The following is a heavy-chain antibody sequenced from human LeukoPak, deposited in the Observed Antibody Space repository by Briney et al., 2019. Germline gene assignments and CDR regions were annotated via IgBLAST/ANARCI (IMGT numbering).Heavy chain of an antibody. V-gene: IGHV3-33*01. Sequence: GRSLRLSCAASGFTFSSYGMHWVRQAPGKGLEWVAVIWYDGSNKYYADSVKGRFTISRDNARSSLYLQMNSLRAEDTAVYYCSRSLEYLGQGALVTVSS. CDR2: IWYDGSNK. CDR1: GFTFSSYG. J-gene: IGHJ4*02. CDR3: SRSLEY.